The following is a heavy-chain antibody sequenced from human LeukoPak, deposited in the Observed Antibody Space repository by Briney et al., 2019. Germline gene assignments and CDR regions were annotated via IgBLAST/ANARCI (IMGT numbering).Heavy chain of an antibody. J-gene: IGHJ4*02. CDR3: AKQVGVTYYFDY. Sequence: GGSLRLSCAASGFTFSSYAMSWVRQAPGKGLEWVSGISGNGGGGSTYYADSVKGRFTISRDNSRDALYLQMNSLRAEDTAVYYCAKQVGVTYYFDYWGQGTLVTVSS. CDR1: GFTFSSYA. V-gene: IGHV3-23*01. D-gene: IGHD1-26*01. CDR2: ISGNGGGGST.